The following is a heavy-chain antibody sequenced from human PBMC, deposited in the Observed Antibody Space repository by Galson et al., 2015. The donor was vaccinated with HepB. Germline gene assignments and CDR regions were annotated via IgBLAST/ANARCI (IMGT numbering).Heavy chain of an antibody. Sequence: CAISEDSVSSNSAAWNWIRQSPSRGLEWLGRTYYRSKWYNDYAVSVKSRITINPDTSKNQFSLQLNSVTPEDTAVYYCARAAVGASSNWFDPWGQGTLVTVSS. J-gene: IGHJ5*02. V-gene: IGHV6-1*01. CDR3: ARAAVGASSNWFDP. CDR2: TYYRSKWYN. CDR1: EDSVSSNSAA. D-gene: IGHD1-26*01.